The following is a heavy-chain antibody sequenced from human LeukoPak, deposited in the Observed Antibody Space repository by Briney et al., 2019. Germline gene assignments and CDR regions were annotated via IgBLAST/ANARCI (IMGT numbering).Heavy chain of an antibody. CDR1: GFTFSSYG. J-gene: IGHJ4*02. CDR2: IRYDGSNK. D-gene: IGHD3-16*01. CDR3: AKDRLGGPYFFHY. V-gene: IGHV3-30*02. Sequence: GGSLRLSCAASGFTFSSYGMHRVRQAPGKGLEWVAFIRYDGSNKYYADSVKGRFTISRDNSKNTLYLRMNSLRAEDTAVYYCAKDRLGGPYFFHYWGQGTLVTVSS.